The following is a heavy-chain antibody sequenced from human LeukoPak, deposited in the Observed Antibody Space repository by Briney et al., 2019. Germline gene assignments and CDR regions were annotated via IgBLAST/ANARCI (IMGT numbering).Heavy chain of an antibody. CDR3: AHPGVLISL. J-gene: IGHJ4*02. D-gene: IGHD4/OR15-4a*01. Sequence: GGSLRLSCAASGFIFSNYAMSWVRQAPGKGLEWVSAISGSGGTTYYADSVKGRFTISRDNSKTTVYSQMSSLRVEDTAVYYCAHPGVLISLWGQGTLVTVSS. V-gene: IGHV3-23*01. CDR1: GFIFSNYA. CDR2: ISGSGGTT.